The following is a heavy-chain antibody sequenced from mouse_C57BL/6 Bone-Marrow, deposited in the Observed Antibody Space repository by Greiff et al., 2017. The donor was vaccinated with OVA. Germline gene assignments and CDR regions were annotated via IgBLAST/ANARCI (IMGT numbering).Heavy chain of an antibody. CDR1: GYTFTDYY. CDR2: INPNNGGT. V-gene: IGHV1-26*01. Sequence: VQLQQSGPELVKPGASVKISCKASGYTFTDYYMNWVKQSHGKSLEWIGDINPNNGGTSYNQKFKGKATLTVDKSSSTAYMELRSLTSEDSAVDYFARRYYGSSTRAMDYWGQGTSVTVSA. J-gene: IGHJ4*01. CDR3: ARRYYGSSTRAMDY. D-gene: IGHD1-1*01.